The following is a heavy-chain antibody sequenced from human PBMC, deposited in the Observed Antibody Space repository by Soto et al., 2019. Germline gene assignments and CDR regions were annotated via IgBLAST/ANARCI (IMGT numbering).Heavy chain of an antibody. CDR1: GLSLSNPRMG. Sequence: QVTLKESGPVLVKPTETLTLTCTVSGLSLSNPRMGVSWIRQPPGKALEWLAHIFSNDEKSYSTSLTTRLTISKDTSKSQVVLTMTNMDPVDTATYYCARSLEMATMENAFDIWGQGTMVTVSS. CDR3: ARSLEMATMENAFDI. V-gene: IGHV2-26*01. J-gene: IGHJ3*02. D-gene: IGHD5-12*01. CDR2: IFSNDEK.